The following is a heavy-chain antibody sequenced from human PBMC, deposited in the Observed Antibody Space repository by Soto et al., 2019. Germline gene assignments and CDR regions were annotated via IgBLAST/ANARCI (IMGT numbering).Heavy chain of an antibody. CDR1: GYSFTNYW. CDR2: IHPGNSDT. V-gene: IGHV5-51*01. Sequence: GESLKISCKGSGYSFTNYWIGWVRQMPGGGLEWMGIIHPGNSDTRYRPSFQGQVTISVDKSISTAYLQWSSLKASDTGMYYCVAATYSSGWNGWGQGTLVTVSS. J-gene: IGHJ4*02. D-gene: IGHD6-19*01. CDR3: VAATYSSGWNG.